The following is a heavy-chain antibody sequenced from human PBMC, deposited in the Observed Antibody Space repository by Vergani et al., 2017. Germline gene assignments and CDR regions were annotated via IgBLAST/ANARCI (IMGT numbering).Heavy chain of an antibody. CDR3: ARGLDIVVVPAAIPYYYMDV. D-gene: IGHD2-2*03. J-gene: IGHJ6*03. Sequence: QVQLVQSGAEVKKPGASVKVACKASGYTFTGYYMHWVRQAPGQGLEWMGWINPNSGGTNYAQKFQGRVTMTRDTSISTAYMELSRLRSDDTAVYYCARGLDIVVVPAAIPYYYMDVWGKGTTVTVSS. V-gene: IGHV1-2*02. CDR2: INPNSGGT. CDR1: GYTFTGYY.